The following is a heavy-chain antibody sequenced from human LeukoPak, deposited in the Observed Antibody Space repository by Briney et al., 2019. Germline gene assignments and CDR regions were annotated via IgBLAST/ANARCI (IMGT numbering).Heavy chain of an antibody. CDR3: VGASVAAQLGYFQH. Sequence: PSETLSLTCTVSGYSISSGYYWGWIRQPPGKGLEWIGSIYHSGSTYYNPSLKSRVTISVDTSKNQFSLKLSSVTAADTAVYYCVGASVAAQLGYFQHWGQGTLVTVSS. D-gene: IGHD2-15*01. CDR1: GYSISSGYY. CDR2: IYHSGST. V-gene: IGHV4-38-2*02. J-gene: IGHJ1*01.